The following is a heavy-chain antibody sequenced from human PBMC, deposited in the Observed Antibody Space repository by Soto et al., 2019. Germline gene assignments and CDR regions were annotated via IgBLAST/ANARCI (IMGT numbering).Heavy chain of an antibody. V-gene: IGHV3-7*01. D-gene: IGHD6-13*01. CDR1: GFTFSSYW. CDR3: ATSAAATGTD. CDR2: INQNGNAK. Sequence: PGGSLRLSCAASGFTFSSYWTSWVRQAPGKGLEWVANINQNGNAKYYVDSVKGRFTISRDNAKNSLHLQMNSLRADDTAIYYCATSAAATGTDWGQGTLVTVSS. J-gene: IGHJ4*02.